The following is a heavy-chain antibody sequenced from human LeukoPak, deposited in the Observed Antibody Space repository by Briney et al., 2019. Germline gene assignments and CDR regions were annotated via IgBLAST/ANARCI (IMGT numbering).Heavy chain of an antibody. D-gene: IGHD1-1*01. CDR2: IGTASDT. Sequence: GGSLRLSCAASGFTFSSFDMHWVRQPTGQGLEWVSTIGTASDTYYPGSVEGRFTLSRDNAKNSLYLQMNRLTAGDTAVYYCARGPPRGKYYYMDVWGKGTTVTVSS. CDR1: GFTFSSFD. J-gene: IGHJ6*03. CDR3: ARGPPRGKYYYMDV. V-gene: IGHV3-13*01.